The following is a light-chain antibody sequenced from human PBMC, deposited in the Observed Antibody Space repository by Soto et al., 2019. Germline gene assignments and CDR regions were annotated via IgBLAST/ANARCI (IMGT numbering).Light chain of an antibody. CDR2: EVT. J-gene: IGLJ1*01. CDR1: SSDIGGSNY. CDR3: NSYAGSSTYV. Sequence: QSVLTQPPSASGSPGQSVTISCTGTSSDIGGSNYVSWYQQHPGKAPKLMIYEVTKRPSGVPDRFSGSKSGNTASLTVSGLQAEDEADYYCNSYAGSSTYVFGTGTKVTVL. V-gene: IGLV2-8*01.